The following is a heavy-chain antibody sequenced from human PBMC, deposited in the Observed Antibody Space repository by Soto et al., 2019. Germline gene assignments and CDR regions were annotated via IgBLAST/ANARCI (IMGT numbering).Heavy chain of an antibody. D-gene: IGHD3-10*01. V-gene: IGHV1-69*01. J-gene: IGHJ2*01. CDR3: ASFPHLVRGDLEPWYCDL. Sequence: QVQLVQSGAEVKKPGSSVKVSCKASGGTFSSYAISWVRQAPGQGLEWMGGIIPIFGTANYAQKFQVRVTITADESTSTAYIELSSLRSEDTAVYYCASFPHLVRGDLEPWYCDLWGRGTLVTVSS. CDR2: IIPIFGTA. CDR1: GGTFSSYA.